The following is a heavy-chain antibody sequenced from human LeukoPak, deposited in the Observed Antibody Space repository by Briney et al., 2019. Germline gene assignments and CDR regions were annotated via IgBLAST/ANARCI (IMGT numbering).Heavy chain of an antibody. D-gene: IGHD4-17*01. CDR3: ARDGDTVTTFDY. Sequence: PGGSLRLSCAASGFTFSSYSMDWVRQAPGKGLEWVSSISSSSSYIYYADSVKGRFTISRDNAKNSLYLQMNSLRAEDTAVYYCARDGDTVTTFDYWGQGTLVTVSS. V-gene: IGHV3-21*01. J-gene: IGHJ4*02. CDR1: GFTFSSYS. CDR2: ISSSSSYI.